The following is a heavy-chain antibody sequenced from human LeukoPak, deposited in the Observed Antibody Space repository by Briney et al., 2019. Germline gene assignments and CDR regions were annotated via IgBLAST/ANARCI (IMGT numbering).Heavy chain of an antibody. CDR1: GGSISSGGYS. V-gene: IGHV4-30-2*01. D-gene: IGHD6-25*01. CDR3: ARGGSGPLDGMDV. Sequence: SQTLSLTCAVSGGSISSGGYSWSWIRQPPGKGLEWIGYIYHSGSTYYNPCLKSRVTISVDRSKNQFSLKLSSVTAADTAVYYCARGGSGPLDGMDVWGQGTTVTVSS. J-gene: IGHJ6*02. CDR2: IYHSGST.